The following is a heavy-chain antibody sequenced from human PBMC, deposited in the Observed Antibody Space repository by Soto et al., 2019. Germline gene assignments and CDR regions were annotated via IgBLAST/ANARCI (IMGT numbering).Heavy chain of an antibody. D-gene: IGHD3-3*01. CDR2: ISAYNGNT. CDR3: ARGRSSATIFGVVIIPVYYFDY. CDR1: GYTFTSYV. V-gene: IGHV1-18*01. J-gene: IGHJ4*02. Sequence: ASVKVSCKASGYTFTSYVISWARQAPGQGLEWMGWISAYNGNTNYAQKLQGRVTMTTDTSTSTAYMELRSLRSDDTAVYYCARGRSSATIFGVVIIPVYYFDYWGQGTLVTVSS.